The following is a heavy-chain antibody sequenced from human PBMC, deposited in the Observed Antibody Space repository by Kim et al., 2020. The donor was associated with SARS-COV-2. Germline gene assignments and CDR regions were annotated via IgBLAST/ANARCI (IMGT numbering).Heavy chain of an antibody. J-gene: IGHJ5*02. CDR1: GFTFSGSA. CDR3: IRIVAGGTLGP. Sequence: GGSLRLSCAASGFTFSGSAMHWVRQASGKGLEWVGRTRSKANSYATEYAASVKGRFTISRDDSKNTAYLQMNSLKTEDTAVYYCIRIVAGGTLGPWGQGTLVTVSS. V-gene: IGHV3-73*01. CDR2: TRSKANSYAT. D-gene: IGHD6-13*01.